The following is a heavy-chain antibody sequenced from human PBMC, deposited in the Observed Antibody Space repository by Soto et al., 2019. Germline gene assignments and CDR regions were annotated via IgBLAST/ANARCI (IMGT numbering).Heavy chain of an antibody. Sequence: QVQLVESGGGLVKPGGSLRLSCAASGFTFSDYYMTWIRQAPGKGLEWISYISSGSTYTNYADSVKGRFTISRDNAKNSLYLQMNSLRAEDTAVYYCAVYCSGGTCYSGNYYDGMDVWGQGTTVTVSS. CDR2: ISSGSTYT. D-gene: IGHD2-15*01. J-gene: IGHJ6*02. V-gene: IGHV3-11*05. CDR1: GFTFSDYY. CDR3: AVYCSGGTCYSGNYYDGMDV.